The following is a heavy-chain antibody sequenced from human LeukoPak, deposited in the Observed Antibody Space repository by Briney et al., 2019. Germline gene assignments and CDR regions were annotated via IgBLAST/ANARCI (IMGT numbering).Heavy chain of an antibody. CDR1: GFIFSDHY. Sequence: GGSLRLSCAASGFIFSDHYMDWVRQAPGKGLEWLACSRPKARSYTTEYAASVKGRFSISRDEAKNSLYLQMSSLKTEDTALYFCVRGFNSFDSWGQGTRVTVSS. CDR2: SRPKARSYTT. J-gene: IGHJ4*02. V-gene: IGHV3-72*01. D-gene: IGHD1-26*01. CDR3: VRGFNSFDS.